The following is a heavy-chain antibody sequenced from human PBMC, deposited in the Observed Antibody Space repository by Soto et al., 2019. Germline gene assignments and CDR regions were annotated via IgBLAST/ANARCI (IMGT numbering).Heavy chain of an antibody. V-gene: IGHV4-30-4*01. CDR3: TRTTPNYYDSSGVDY. CDR1: GGSISSGDYY. J-gene: IGHJ4*02. Sequence: SETLSLTCPVSGGSISSGDYYWSWIRQPPGKGLEWIGYIYYSGSTYYNPSLKSRVTISVDTSKNQFSLKLSSVTAADTAVYYCTRTTPNYYDSSGVDYWGQGTLVTVSS. CDR2: IYYSGST. D-gene: IGHD3-22*01.